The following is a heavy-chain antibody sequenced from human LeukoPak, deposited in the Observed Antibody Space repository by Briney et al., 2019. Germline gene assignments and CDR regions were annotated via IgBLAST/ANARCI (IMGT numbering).Heavy chain of an antibody. CDR3: ARRGLRWYRPDYFDY. Sequence: SETLSLTCAVYGGSFSGYYWSWIRQPPGKGLEWIGEINHSGSTNYNPSLKSRVTISIDTSKNQFSLKLSSVTAADTAVYYCARRGLRWYRPDYFDYWGQGTLVTVSS. D-gene: IGHD4-23*01. V-gene: IGHV4-34*01. CDR1: GGSFSGYY. J-gene: IGHJ4*02. CDR2: INHSGST.